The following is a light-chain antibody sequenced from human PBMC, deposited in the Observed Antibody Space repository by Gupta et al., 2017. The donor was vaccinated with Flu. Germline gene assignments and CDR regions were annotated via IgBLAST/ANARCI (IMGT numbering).Light chain of an antibody. V-gene: IGLV1-40*01. CDR2: GNR. J-gene: IGLJ3*02. CDR3: QSEDSIRSAWV. Sequence: ATICSTSSSSNVGAGDDIHWYQHQPGAAPKLLIYGNRNRPSVVPDRFSGSNSGSAATVAITGLQAEDVADYYWQSEDSIRSAWVFGGGTKLTVL. CDR1: SSNVGAGDD.